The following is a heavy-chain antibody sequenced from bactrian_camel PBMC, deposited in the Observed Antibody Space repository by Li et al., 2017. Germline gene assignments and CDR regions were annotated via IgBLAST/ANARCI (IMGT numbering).Heavy chain of an antibody. V-gene: IGHV3S40*01. J-gene: IGHJ4*01. CDR3: VVGESFARYGGRCWIASLAPVDDYPD. Sequence: VQLVESGGGLVQPGGSLRLSCAASGFTFRNHGMTWVRQAPGKGLEWVSAINSGGGTTYYANSVKGRFTISQDKAKNTLYLQMNSLGPEDTATYYCVVGESFARYGGRCWIASLAPVDDYPDWGQGTQVTVS. CDR2: INSGGGTT. D-gene: IGHD2*01. CDR1: GFTFRNHG.